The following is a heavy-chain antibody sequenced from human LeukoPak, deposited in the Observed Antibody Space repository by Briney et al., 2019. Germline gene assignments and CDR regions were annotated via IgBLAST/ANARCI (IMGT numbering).Heavy chain of an antibody. CDR1: GFTFSSYS. Sequence: PGGSLRLSCAASGFTFSSYSMNWVRQAPGKGLEWVSSISSSSSYIYYADSVKGRFTISRDNAKNSLYLQMNSLRAGDTAVYYCATVLGSPLYYYYYGMDVWGQGTTVTVSS. D-gene: IGHD1-14*01. V-gene: IGHV3-21*04. CDR2: ISSSSSYI. CDR3: ATVLGSPLYYYYYGMDV. J-gene: IGHJ6*02.